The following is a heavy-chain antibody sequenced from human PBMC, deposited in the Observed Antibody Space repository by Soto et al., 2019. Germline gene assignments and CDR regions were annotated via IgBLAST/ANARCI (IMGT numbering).Heavy chain of an antibody. CDR1: GGTFSSYA. V-gene: IGHV1-69*13. J-gene: IGHJ6*04. CDR3: ARDLVAAACSGGYNYYGMEG. CDR2: IIPIFGTA. D-gene: IGHD6-13*01. Sequence: SVKVSCKASGGTFSSYAISWVRQAPGQGLEWMGGIIPIFGTANYAQKVQGRVTITADESTSTAYMELSRLRSEDTAVYYCARDLVAAACSGGYNYYGMEGWRKGPTVSASS.